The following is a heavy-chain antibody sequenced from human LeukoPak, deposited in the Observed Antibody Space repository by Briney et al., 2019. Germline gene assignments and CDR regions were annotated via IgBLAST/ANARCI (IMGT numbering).Heavy chain of an antibody. D-gene: IGHD1-26*01. Sequence: PGRSLRLSCAASGFTFSSYGMHWVRQAAGKGLEWVAVISYDGSNKYYADSVKGRFTISRDNSKTTLYLQMNSLRAEDTAVYYCAKVGATTAPSWGQGTLVTVSS. V-gene: IGHV3-30*18. CDR2: ISYDGSNK. CDR3: AKVGATTAPS. CDR1: GFTFSSYG. J-gene: IGHJ5*02.